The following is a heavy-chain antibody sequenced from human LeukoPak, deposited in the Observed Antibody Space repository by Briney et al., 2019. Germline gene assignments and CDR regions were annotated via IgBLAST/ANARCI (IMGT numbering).Heavy chain of an antibody. J-gene: IGHJ4*02. V-gene: IGHV1-2*02. CDR1: GYTFIGYY. Sequence: GASVKVSCKASGYTFIGYYLHWVRQAPGQGLEWMGWINPNTGDTNYAQKFQGRVTMTRDTSIGTAYMELRSLRSDDTAVYYCARDHSSSWGHLDYWGQGTLVTVSS. D-gene: IGHD6-13*01. CDR3: ARDHSSSWGHLDY. CDR2: INPNTGDT.